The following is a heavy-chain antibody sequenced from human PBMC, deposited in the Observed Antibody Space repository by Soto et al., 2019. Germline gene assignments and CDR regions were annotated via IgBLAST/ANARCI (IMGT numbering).Heavy chain of an antibody. CDR3: PSARSDVGGMAV. CDR1: GGSISSSNW. V-gene: IGHV4-4*02. J-gene: IGHJ6*02. D-gene: IGHD3-16*01. Sequence: QVQLQESGPGLVKPSGTLSLTCAVSGGSISSSNWWSWVRQPPGKGLEWIGEIYHSGSTNYNPSLKRRLTISLDKSTNPFSLKLTSVTAAATAVYYCPSARSDVGGMAVWGHGTTVTVSS. CDR2: IYHSGST.